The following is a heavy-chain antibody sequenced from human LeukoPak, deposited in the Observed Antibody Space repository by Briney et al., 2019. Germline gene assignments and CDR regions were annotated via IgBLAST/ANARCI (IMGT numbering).Heavy chain of an antibody. D-gene: IGHD4-23*01. CDR3: ARGATVVTPDFGY. Sequence: GGSLRLSCAASGFTFSSYSMNWVRQAPGEGLEWVSYISSSSSTIYYADSVKGRFTISRDNAKNSLYLQMNSLRAEDTAVYYCARGATVVTPDFGYWGQGTLVTVSS. J-gene: IGHJ4*02. V-gene: IGHV3-48*01. CDR1: GFTFSSYS. CDR2: ISSSSSTI.